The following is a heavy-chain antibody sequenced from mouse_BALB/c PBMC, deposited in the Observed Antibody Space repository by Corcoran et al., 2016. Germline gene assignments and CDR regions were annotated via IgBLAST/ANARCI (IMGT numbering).Heavy chain of an antibody. CDR3: AREYGNYAMDY. CDR2: INTYTGEP. V-gene: IGHV9-3-1*01. CDR1: GYTFTNYG. J-gene: IGHJ4*01. Sequence: QIQLVQSGPELKKPGETVKISCKASGYTFTNYGMNWVKQAPGKGLKWMGWINTYTGEPTYADDFKGRFAFSLETSASTAYLQINNLKNEDTATYVCAREYGNYAMDYWGQGTSVTVSS. D-gene: IGHD2-10*02.